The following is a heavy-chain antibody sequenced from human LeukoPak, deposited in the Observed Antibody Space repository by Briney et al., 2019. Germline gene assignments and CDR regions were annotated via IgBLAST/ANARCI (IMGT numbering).Heavy chain of an antibody. CDR1: GGTFSSYA. V-gene: IGHV1-69*05. CDR3: ARDRWYYDFWIGYSLMDV. CDR2: IIPIFGTA. Sequence: SVKVSCKASGGTFSSYAISWVRQAPGQGPEWMGGIIPIFGTANYAQKFQGRVTITTDESTSTAYMELSSLRSEDTAVYYCARDRWYYDFWIGYSLMDVWGKGTTVTVSS. J-gene: IGHJ6*03. D-gene: IGHD3-3*01.